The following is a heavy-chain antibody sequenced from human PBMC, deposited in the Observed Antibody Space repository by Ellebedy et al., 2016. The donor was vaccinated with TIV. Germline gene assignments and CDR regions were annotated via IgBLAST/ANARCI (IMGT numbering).Heavy chain of an antibody. Sequence: AASVKVSCKVSGYTLTELSMHWVRQASGQGLEWMGWMNPKTNNTVYAQKFQGRVTMTRNTPIKTAYLALTSLKFDDTAVYFCTTGVTMGENRFFDSWGQGTLVIVSS. D-gene: IGHD2-21*02. CDR3: TTGVTMGENRFFDS. V-gene: IGHV1-8*01. CDR2: MNPKTNNT. J-gene: IGHJ5*01. CDR1: GYTLTELS.